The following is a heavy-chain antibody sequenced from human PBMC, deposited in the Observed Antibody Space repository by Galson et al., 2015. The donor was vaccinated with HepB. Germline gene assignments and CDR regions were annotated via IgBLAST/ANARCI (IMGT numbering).Heavy chain of an antibody. CDR2: IYGGGGNG. CDR1: GFTFSNFA. Sequence: SLRLSCAASGFTFSNFAMAWVRQAPGKGLEWVSGIYGGGGNGFYADSVKGRFTTSRDNPKNTLFLQMNNLRAEDTAIYYCVKFHGDPYYDYHMDVWGKGTKVTVS. CDR3: VKFHGDPYYDYHMDV. D-gene: IGHD7-27*01. J-gene: IGHJ6*03. V-gene: IGHV3-23*01.